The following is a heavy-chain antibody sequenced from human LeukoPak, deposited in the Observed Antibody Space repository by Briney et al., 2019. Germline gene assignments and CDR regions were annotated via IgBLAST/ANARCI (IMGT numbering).Heavy chain of an antibody. CDR3: ARVGNYFLYYYYYYMDV. J-gene: IGHJ6*03. CDR1: GFTFSSYW. Sequence: GGSLRLSCAASGFTFSSYWMHWVRQAPGKGLVWVSRINTDGSSTSYADSVKGRFTISRDNAKNTLYLQMNSLRVEDTAVYYCARVGNYFLYYYYYYMDVWGKGTTVTVSS. D-gene: IGHD1-7*01. V-gene: IGHV3-74*01. CDR2: INTDGSST.